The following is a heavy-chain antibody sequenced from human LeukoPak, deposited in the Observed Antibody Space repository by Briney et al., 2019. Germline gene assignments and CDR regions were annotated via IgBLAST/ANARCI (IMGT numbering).Heavy chain of an antibody. CDR3: ARGSLWFGESPDYWYGMDV. CDR1: GFTFSSYA. J-gene: IGHJ6*02. V-gene: IGHV3-66*01. Sequence: PGGSLRLSCAASGFTFSSYAMSWVRQAPGKGLEWVSVIYSGGSTYYADSVKGRFTISRDNSKNTLYLQMNSLRAEDTAVYYCARGSLWFGESPDYWYGMDVWGQGTTVTVSS. CDR2: IYSGGST. D-gene: IGHD3-10*01.